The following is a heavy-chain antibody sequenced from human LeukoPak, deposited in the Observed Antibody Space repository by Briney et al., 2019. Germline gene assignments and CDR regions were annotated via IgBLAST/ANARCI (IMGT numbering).Heavy chain of an antibody. V-gene: IGHV4-59*01. Sequence: PSEILSLTCTVSGDSFSSNYWSWIRQPPGKGLEWIGDIYYSGSTNYNPSLKSRVTISVDTSKNQFSLNLSSVTAADTAVYYCARVGGRGYSYGHDAFDIWGQGTMVTVSS. CDR2: IYYSGST. J-gene: IGHJ3*02. D-gene: IGHD5-18*01. CDR3: ARVGGRGYSYGHDAFDI. CDR1: GDSFSSNY.